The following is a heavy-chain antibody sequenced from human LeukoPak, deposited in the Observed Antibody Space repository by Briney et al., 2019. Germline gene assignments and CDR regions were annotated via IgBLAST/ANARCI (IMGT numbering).Heavy chain of an antibody. Sequence: GGSLRLSCVASGFSLSNYIMSWVRQAPGKGLEWVSTVSSNGSYTYYADSVKGRFTISRDNSKNTVYLEVNSLRAKDTAVYYCAKHRGSSGADARPAEYWGQGTLVTVSS. CDR2: VSSNGSYT. CDR3: AKHRGSSGADARPAEY. V-gene: IGHV3-23*01. CDR1: GFSLSNYI. D-gene: IGHD5-12*01. J-gene: IGHJ4*02.